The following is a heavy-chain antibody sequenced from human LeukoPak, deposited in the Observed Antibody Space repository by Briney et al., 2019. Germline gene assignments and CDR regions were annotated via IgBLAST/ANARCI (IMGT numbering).Heavy chain of an antibody. Sequence: LGESLKISCKGSGYSFTFYWIGWVRQMPGKGLEWMGIIYPGDSDTRYSPSFQGQVTISADKSTSTAYLQWNTLKASGTAMYYCARQDGSGIYYFDYWGQGTLVTVSS. CDR1: GYSFTFYW. CDR2: IYPGDSDT. D-gene: IGHD3-10*01. CDR3: ARQDGSGIYYFDY. J-gene: IGHJ4*02. V-gene: IGHV5-51*01.